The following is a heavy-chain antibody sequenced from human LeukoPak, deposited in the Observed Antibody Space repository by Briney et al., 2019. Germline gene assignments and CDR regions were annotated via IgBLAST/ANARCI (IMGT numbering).Heavy chain of an antibody. CDR3: ARDYRLRLGELSPFDY. CDR1: GYTFTSYA. CDR2: INAGNGNT. Sequence: ASVKVSCKASGYTFTSYAMHWVRQAPGQRLEWMGWINAGNGNTKYSQKFQGRVTITRDTSASTAYMELSSLRSEDTAVYYCARDYRLRLGELSPFDYWGQGTLVTVSS. J-gene: IGHJ4*02. D-gene: IGHD3-16*02. V-gene: IGHV1-3*01.